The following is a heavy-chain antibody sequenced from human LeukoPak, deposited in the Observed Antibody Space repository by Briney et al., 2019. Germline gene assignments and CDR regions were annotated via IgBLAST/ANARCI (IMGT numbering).Heavy chain of an antibody. J-gene: IGHJ6*03. D-gene: IGHD2-21*02. CDR3: ATQRDCGGDCANSYYYYYYMDV. Sequence: SQTLSLTCAVSGGSISSGGYYWSWIRQPPGKGLEWIGEINHSGSTNYNPSLKSRVTISVDTSKNQFSLKLSSVTAADTAVYYCATQRDCGGDCANSYYYYYYMDVWGKGTTVTVSS. CDR2: INHSGST. V-gene: IGHV4-30-2*01. CDR1: GGSISSGGYY.